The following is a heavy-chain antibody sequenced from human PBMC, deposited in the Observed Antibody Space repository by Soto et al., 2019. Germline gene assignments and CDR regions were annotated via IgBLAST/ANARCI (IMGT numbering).Heavy chain of an antibody. V-gene: IGHV1-18*01. CDR2: ISAYNGNT. CDR1: GYTFTTYY. CDR3: ARGNPPMGV. J-gene: IGHJ6*02. Sequence: QVQLVQSGAEVKKPGASVKVSCKASGYTFTTYYISWVRQAPGQGLEWMGWISAYNGNTKYEQKLQGRVTMTTDTSTSTASMERRSLRAADTAVYYWARGNPPMGVWGQGTTVTVSS.